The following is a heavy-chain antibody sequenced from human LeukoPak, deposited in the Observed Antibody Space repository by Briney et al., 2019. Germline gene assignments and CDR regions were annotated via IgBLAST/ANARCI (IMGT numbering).Heavy chain of an antibody. D-gene: IGHD6-19*01. Sequence: GRSLRLSYAASGFTFSSYAIHWVRQTPGKGLEWVAVISYDGSSKHYPDSVKGRFTISRDNSKNTLYLQMNSLRPEDTAVYYCARDQFKGSGWYDYYYGMDVWGQGTTVTVSS. CDR2: ISYDGSSK. J-gene: IGHJ6*02. CDR3: ARDQFKGSGWYDYYYGMDV. V-gene: IGHV3-30-3*01. CDR1: GFTFSSYA.